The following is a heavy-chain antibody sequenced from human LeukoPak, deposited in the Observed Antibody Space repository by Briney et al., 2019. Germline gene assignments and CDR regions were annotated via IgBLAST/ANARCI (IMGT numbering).Heavy chain of an antibody. Sequence: PGGSLRLSSAASGFTLRSYDMSWVRQAPGKGLEWVAATSGSGVNSYYADSVRGRFTISRDNSQNTLYLQMDSLRAEDTALYYCAKEYSGYDFDYWGQGTLVTVSS. CDR3: AKEYSGYDFDY. CDR2: TSGSGVNS. CDR1: GFTLRSYD. D-gene: IGHD5-12*01. J-gene: IGHJ4*02. V-gene: IGHV3-23*01.